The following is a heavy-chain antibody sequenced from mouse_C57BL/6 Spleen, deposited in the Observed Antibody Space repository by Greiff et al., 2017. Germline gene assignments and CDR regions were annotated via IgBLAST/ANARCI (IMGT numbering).Heavy chain of an antibody. Sequence: VQLKESGPGLVKPSQSLSLTCSVTGYSITSGYYWNWIRQFPGNKLEWMGYISYDGSNNYNPSLKNRISITRDTSKNQFFLKLNSVTTEDTATYYCARALGYYGSFYFDYWGQGTTLTVSS. V-gene: IGHV3-6*01. CDR3: ARALGYYGSFYFDY. CDR1: GYSITSGYY. CDR2: ISYDGSN. J-gene: IGHJ2*01. D-gene: IGHD1-1*01.